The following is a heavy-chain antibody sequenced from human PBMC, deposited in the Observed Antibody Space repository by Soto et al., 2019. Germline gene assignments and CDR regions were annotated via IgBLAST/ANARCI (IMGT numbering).Heavy chain of an antibody. CDR1: GGSISRTRYY. CDR3: ARSEHYDSGASYHEYFQH. V-gene: IGHV4-39*01. CDR2: IYYSGST. J-gene: IGHJ1*01. D-gene: IGHD3-22*01. Sequence: SETLSLTCTVSGGSISRTRYYWVWIRQSPGRRLEWIGTIYYSGSTYYNPSLKGRITVSVDTSKNQFSLKLISVTAADTAMYYCARSEHYDSGASYHEYFQHWGQGTPVTVSS.